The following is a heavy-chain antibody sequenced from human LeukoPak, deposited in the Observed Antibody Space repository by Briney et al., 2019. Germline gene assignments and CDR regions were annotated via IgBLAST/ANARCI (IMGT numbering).Heavy chain of an antibody. J-gene: IGHJ4*02. CDR1: GGSFSGYY. D-gene: IGHD6-13*01. Sequence: SSETLSLTCAVYGGSFSGYYWSWIRQPPGKGLEWIGEINHSGSTNYNPSLKSRVTISVDTSKNQFSLKLSSVTAADTAVYYCATTGYSSSWWGQGTLVTVYS. CDR3: ATTGYSSSW. V-gene: IGHV4-34*01. CDR2: INHSGST.